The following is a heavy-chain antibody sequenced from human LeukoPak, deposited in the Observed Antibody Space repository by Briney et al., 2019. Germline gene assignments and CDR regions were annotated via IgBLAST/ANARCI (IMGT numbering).Heavy chain of an antibody. D-gene: IGHD6-13*01. Sequence: SETLSLTCTVSGGSISSYYWSWIRQPPGKGLEWIGYIYYSGSTNYNPSLKSRVTISVDTSKNQFSLKLSSVTAADTAVYYCARGSSWYGTWGRGTLVTVSS. CDR2: IYYSGST. CDR3: ARGSSWYGT. J-gene: IGHJ5*02. CDR1: GGSISSYY. V-gene: IGHV4-59*01.